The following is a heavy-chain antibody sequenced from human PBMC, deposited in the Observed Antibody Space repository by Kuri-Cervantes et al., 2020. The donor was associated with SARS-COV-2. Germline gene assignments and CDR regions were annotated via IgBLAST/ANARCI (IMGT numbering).Heavy chain of an antibody. D-gene: IGHD3-22*01. CDR3: YTYYYDSSGYTDY. Sequence: SETLSLTCTVSGGSISSHYWSWIRQPAGKGLEWIGRIYTSGSTNYNPSLKSRVTMSVDTSKNQFSLKLSSVTAADTAVYYCYTYYYDSSGYTDYWGQGTLVTVSS. CDR1: GGSISSHY. J-gene: IGHJ4*02. V-gene: IGHV4-4*07. CDR2: IYTSGST.